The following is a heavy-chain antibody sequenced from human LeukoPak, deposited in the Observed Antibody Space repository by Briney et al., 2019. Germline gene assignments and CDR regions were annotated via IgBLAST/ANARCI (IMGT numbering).Heavy chain of an antibody. CDR3: ARVSESYHDY. CDR2: IDSSGTTI. CDR1: GGSISSSN. J-gene: IGHJ4*02. Sequence: PSETLSLTCAVSGGSISSSNWWSWVRQPPGKGLEWVSYIDSSGTTIYYADSVKGRFTSSRDNAKNSLYLQMNSLRADDTAVYYCARVSESYHDYWGQGTLVTVSS. V-gene: IGHV3-48*03. D-gene: IGHD1-26*01.